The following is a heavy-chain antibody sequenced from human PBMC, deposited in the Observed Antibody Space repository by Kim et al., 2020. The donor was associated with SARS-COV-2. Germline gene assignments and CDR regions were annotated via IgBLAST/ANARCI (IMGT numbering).Heavy chain of an antibody. CDR2: IYYSGST. CDR3: AREPTTVVNYFDY. V-gene: IGHV4-39*07. Sequence: SETLSLTCTVSGGSISSSSYYWGWIRQPPGKGLEWIGSIYYSGSTYYNPSLKSRVTISVDTSKNQFSLKLSSLTAADTAVYYCAREPTTVVNYFDYWGQGTLVTVSS. J-gene: IGHJ4*02. D-gene: IGHD4-17*01. CDR1: GGSISSSSYY.